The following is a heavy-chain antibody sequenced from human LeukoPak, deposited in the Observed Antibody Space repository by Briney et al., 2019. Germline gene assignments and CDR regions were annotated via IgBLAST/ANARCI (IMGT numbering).Heavy chain of an antibody. J-gene: IGHJ3*02. Sequence: GGSLRLSCAASGFSFSSYSMNWVRQAPGKGLEWVLAISSSGGSTFHADSVKGRFTISRDNAKNTLYLQMNSLRAEDTVVYYCARETLINVDAFDIWGQGTMVTVSS. CDR3: ARETLINVDAFDI. D-gene: IGHD3-16*01. CDR1: GFSFSSYS. V-gene: IGHV3-21*01. CDR2: ISSSGGST.